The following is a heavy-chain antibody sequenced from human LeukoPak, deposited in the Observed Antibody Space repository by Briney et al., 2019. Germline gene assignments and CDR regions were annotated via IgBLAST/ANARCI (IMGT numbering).Heavy chain of an antibody. V-gene: IGHV4-39*01. CDR1: GGSFRSGSYY. D-gene: IGHD2-8*01. J-gene: IGHJ5*02. CDR3: ASPYLIT. CDR2: VPYDGST. Sequence: SETLSLTCTVSGGSFRSGSYYWGWIRQPPGNGLEWIGSVPYDGSTYYNPSLRGRLTISIDTSNSQFSLQLSSVTAADTAVYYCASPYLITWGQGTLVTVSS.